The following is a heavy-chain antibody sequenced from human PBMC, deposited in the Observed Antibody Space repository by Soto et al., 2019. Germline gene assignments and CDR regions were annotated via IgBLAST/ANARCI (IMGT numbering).Heavy chain of an antibody. CDR3: ARSYHNTAMAEVDY. CDR1: GGTFSSYT. Sequence: ASVKVSCKASGGTFSSYTISWVRQAPGQGLEWMGWIIPNNGNTNYAQKFQGRVTITTDTSTSTAYMELRSLRSDDTAVYYCARSYHNTAMAEVDYWGQGTLVTVSS. J-gene: IGHJ4*02. D-gene: IGHD5-18*01. CDR2: IIPNNGNT. V-gene: IGHV1-18*01.